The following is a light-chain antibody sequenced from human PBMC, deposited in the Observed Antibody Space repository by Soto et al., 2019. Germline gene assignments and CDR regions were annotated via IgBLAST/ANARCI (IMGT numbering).Light chain of an antibody. CDR3: QQSYSTPRT. CDR1: QTISTY. J-gene: IGKJ1*01. V-gene: IGKV1-39*01. Sequence: DIQMTQSPSSLTASIGDRVIITCRASQTISTYLNWYQQKPGRAPKLLIYSASTLQSGVPSRFSGGGSGTDLTLTISSLQPEDFATYYCQQSYSTPRTFGQGTKVDIK. CDR2: SAS.